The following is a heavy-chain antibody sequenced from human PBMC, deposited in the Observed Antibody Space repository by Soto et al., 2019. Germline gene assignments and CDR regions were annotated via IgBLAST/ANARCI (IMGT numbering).Heavy chain of an antibody. V-gene: IGHV4-39*01. J-gene: IGHJ4*02. D-gene: IGHD3-16*01. CDR3: ARQEDYYDPDY. Sequence: LSLTCTVSGSSISSRSYYWGWIRQPPGKGLEWIGSIYYSGNAYYNPSLKSRVAVSVDTSKNQFSLKVTSVTATDTAVYYCARQEDYYDPDYWGQGNMVTVSS. CDR2: IYYSGNA. CDR1: GSSISSRSYY.